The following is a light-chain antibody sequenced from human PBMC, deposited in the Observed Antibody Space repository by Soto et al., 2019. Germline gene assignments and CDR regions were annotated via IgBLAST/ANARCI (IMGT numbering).Light chain of an antibody. V-gene: IGLV2-8*01. CDR1: SSDVGGYNY. J-gene: IGLJ3*02. CDR3: SSYAASNNFYFV. Sequence: QSALTQPPSASGSPGQSVTISCTGTSSDVGGYNYVSWYQQHPGRAPKLMIYEVTKRPSGVPDRFSGSKSGNTASLTVSGLQAEDKADYYCSSYAASNNFYFVFGGGTKLTVL. CDR2: EVT.